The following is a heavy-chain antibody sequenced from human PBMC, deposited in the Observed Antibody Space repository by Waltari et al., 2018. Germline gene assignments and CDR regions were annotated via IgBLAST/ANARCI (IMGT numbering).Heavy chain of an antibody. CDR3: GVHCSSTRCLVDY. D-gene: IGHD2-2*01. Sequence: EVQLVESGGVVVQPGGSLRLSCAASGFTFDDYAMHWVRQAPGKGLEWVALISWDGGSTYYADSVKGRFTISRDNSKNSLYLQMNSLRAEDTALYYCGVHCSSTRCLVDYWGQGTLVTVSS. J-gene: IGHJ4*02. CDR1: GFTFDDYA. CDR2: ISWDGGST. V-gene: IGHV3-43D*04.